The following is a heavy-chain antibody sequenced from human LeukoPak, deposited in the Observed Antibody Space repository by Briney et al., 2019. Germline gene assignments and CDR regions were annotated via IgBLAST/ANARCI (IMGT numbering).Heavy chain of an antibody. Sequence: ASVKVSCKVSGYTLTELSMHWVRQAPGKGLEWVGGFDPEDGETIYAQKFQGRVTMTEDTSTDTAYMELSSLRSEDTAVYYCATGIPVYCSGGSCRGHPVDYWGQGTLVTVSS. CDR1: GYTLTELS. CDR3: ATGIPVYCSGGSCRGHPVDY. CDR2: FDPEDGET. D-gene: IGHD2-15*01. V-gene: IGHV1-24*01. J-gene: IGHJ4*02.